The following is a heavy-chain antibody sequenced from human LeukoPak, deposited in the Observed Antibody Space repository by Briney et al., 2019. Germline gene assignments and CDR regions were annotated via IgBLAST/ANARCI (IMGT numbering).Heavy chain of an antibody. CDR2: IWYDGSNK. V-gene: IGHV3-33*01. D-gene: IGHD3-10*01. CDR1: GFTLSSYG. J-gene: IGHJ6*02. CDR3: ARGRSRARRTYYYYYYGMDV. Sequence: GGSLRLSCAASGFTLSSYGMHRVRQAPGKGLEWVAVIWYDGSNKYYADSVKGRVTISRDNSKNMLYLQMNSLRAEDTAVYYCARGRSRARRTYYYYYYGMDVWGQGTTVTVSS.